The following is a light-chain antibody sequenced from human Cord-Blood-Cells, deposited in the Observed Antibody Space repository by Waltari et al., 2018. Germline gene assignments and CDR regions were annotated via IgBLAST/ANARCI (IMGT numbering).Light chain of an antibody. J-gene: IGLJ2*01. CDR2: EGS. Sequence: QSALTQPASVSGSPAPSITISCTGPSSDVGSYNLVSWYQQHPGKAPKLMIYEGSKRPSGVSNRFSGSKSGNTASLTISGLQAEDEADYYCCSYAGSSILFGGGTKLTVL. V-gene: IGLV2-23*01. CDR3: CSYAGSSIL. CDR1: SSDVGSYNL.